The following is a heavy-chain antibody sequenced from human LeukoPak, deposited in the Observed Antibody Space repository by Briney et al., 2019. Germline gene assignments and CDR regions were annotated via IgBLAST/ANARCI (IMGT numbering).Heavy chain of an antibody. J-gene: IGHJ1*01. Sequence: GGSLRLSCAPSGFTSASYGMSWVRQAPGQGREWVSFITPNADRTSYADSVEGRFTISRDNPRNTLYMQMNSLRDEDTALYYCAIMHGYYDGSGYWVQWGQGTLVTVSS. CDR3: AIMHGYYDGSGYWVQ. V-gene: IGHV3-23*01. D-gene: IGHD3-22*01. CDR2: ITPNADRT. CDR1: GFTSASYG.